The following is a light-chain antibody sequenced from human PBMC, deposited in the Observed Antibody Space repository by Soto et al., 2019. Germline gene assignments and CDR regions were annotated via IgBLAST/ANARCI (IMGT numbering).Light chain of an antibody. V-gene: IGKV3-11*01. Sequence: EIVLPQSPATLSLSPGERATLSCRASDSVSDYIAWYQQKPGPPPRLVIYDTSKRATGVPARFSGSGSGTDFTLTISSLEPEDFAVYYCQQRTNWLTFGGGTKVEIK. CDR2: DTS. CDR3: QQRTNWLT. J-gene: IGKJ4*01. CDR1: DSVSDY.